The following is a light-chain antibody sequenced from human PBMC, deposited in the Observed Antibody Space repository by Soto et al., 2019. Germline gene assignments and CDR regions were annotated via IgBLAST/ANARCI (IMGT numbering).Light chain of an antibody. V-gene: IGLV2-11*01. CDR1: SSDVCNYDY. J-gene: IGLJ3*02. CDR2: DIA. Sequence: QSALTQPRSVSGSPGQSVTISCTGTSSDVCNYDYVSWYQQHPGMAPQLIIYDIAKQPSGVPDRFSGSKFGNTASLTISGLQAEDEADYYCCSYAGSYSWVFGGGTKVTVL. CDR3: CSYAGSYSWV.